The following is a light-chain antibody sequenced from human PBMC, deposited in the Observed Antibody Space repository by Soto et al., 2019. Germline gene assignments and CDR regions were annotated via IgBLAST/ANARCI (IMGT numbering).Light chain of an antibody. CDR2: TAS. CDR3: QQTYSSPPGA. CDR1: QSIRNY. Sequence: DIQMTQSPSSLSASVGDRVAITCRASQSIRNYLNWYQQKPGKAPKVLIYTASSLQSGAPSRFSGSGSGTDFTLSIGRLQPDDFATYYCQQTYSSPPGAFGQGTKVEIE. J-gene: IGKJ1*01. V-gene: IGKV1-39*01.